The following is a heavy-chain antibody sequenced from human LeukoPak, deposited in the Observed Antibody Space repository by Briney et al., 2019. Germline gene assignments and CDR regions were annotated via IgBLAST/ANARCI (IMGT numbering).Heavy chain of an antibody. CDR1: GFTLSTYT. CDR3: AKDVRGSETYYFDY. Sequence: GGSLRLSCAASGFTLSTYTMAWVRQAPGGGLEWVSGISDNGGRTYYADSVKGRFTISRDNSKNTLYLQMNSLRAEDTAVYYCAKDVRGSETYYFDYWGQGTLVTVSS. V-gene: IGHV3-23*01. D-gene: IGHD3-10*02. CDR2: ISDNGGRT. J-gene: IGHJ4*02.